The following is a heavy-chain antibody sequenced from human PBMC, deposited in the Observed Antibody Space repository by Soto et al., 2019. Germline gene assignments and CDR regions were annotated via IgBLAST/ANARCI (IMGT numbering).Heavy chain of an antibody. CDR3: ARQGFGPLHGLVDV. CDR2: VHHSWGS. D-gene: IGHD3-10*01. J-gene: IGHJ6*02. CDR1: GGSINSYY. V-gene: IGHV4-59*08. Sequence: QVRLQESGPGLVKPSETLSLSCTVSGGSINSYYWSWIRQSPGKRMEWIGYVHHSWGSSYNPSLQSRVAISLDTSKGQFSLKVPSVTATDTAVYYCARQGFGPLHGLVDVWGQGTTVTVSS.